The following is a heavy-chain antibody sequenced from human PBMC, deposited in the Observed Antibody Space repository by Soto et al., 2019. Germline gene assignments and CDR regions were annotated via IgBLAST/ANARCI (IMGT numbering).Heavy chain of an antibody. D-gene: IGHD3-22*01. Sequence: EVQLVESGGGLVQPGGSLRLSCAASGFTFSRYWMSWVRQAPGKGLEWVANIKQDGSEKYYVYSVKGRFTISRDNVENSLDLQMNSLRAEDTAVYYCARAGSSLILVANWFDPWGQGTLVTVSS. CDR1: GFTFSRYW. CDR3: ARAGSSLILVANWFDP. V-gene: IGHV3-7*05. J-gene: IGHJ5*02. CDR2: IKQDGSEK.